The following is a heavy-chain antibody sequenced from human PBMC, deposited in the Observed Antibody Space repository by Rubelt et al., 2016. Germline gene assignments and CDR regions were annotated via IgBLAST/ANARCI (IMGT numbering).Heavy chain of an antibody. CDR3: ARAGYYYDSSGPKGFDY. CDR2: IYYSGST. Sequence: QVQLQQWGAGLLKPSETLSLTCAVYGGSFSGYYWSWIRQPPGKGLEWIGYIYYSGSTNYNPSLKSRVTLSVDTSKNQFALKLSSVTAADTAVYYCARAGYYYDSSGPKGFDYWGQGTLVTVSS. D-gene: IGHD3-22*01. V-gene: IGHV4-34*11. J-gene: IGHJ4*02. CDR1: GGSFSGYY.